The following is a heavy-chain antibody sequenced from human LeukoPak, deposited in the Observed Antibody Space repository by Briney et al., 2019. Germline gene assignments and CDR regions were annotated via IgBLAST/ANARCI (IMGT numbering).Heavy chain of an antibody. J-gene: IGHJ4*02. V-gene: IGHV3-23*01. CDR2: ISGGGAGT. D-gene: IGHD3-22*01. CDR1: GFTFNNYA. CDR3: AKDSSYYYGSTCYIDY. Sequence: GSLRLSCAASGFTFNNYAMSWVRQAPGKGLEWVSGISGGGAGTYYPDSVKGRFTISRDNSKSTLYLQMNSLRAEDTAVYYCAKDSSYYYGSTCYIDYWGQGALVTVSS.